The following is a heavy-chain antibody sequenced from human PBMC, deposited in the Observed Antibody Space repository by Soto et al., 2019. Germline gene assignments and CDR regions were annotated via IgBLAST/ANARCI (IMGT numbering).Heavy chain of an antibody. V-gene: IGHV3-7*03. CDR2: IKQDGSEI. D-gene: IGHD3-9*01. J-gene: IGHJ4*02. CDR1: GFTFSSYW. Sequence: EVQLVESGGCLVQPGGSLRLSCAGSGFTFSSYWMSWVRQAPGKGLEWVANIKQDGSEIYYVDSVKGRFTISRDNAKNSLYLQMNSLRAEDTAVYYCARDLGGYDILTGYYWAYFDYWGQGTLVTVSS. CDR3: ARDLGGYDILTGYYWAYFDY.